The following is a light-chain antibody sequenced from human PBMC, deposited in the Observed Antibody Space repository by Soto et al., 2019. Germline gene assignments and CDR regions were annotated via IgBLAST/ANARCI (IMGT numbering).Light chain of an antibody. CDR3: CSSAGGFTWV. V-gene: IGLV2-11*01. CDR1: SSDV. Sequence: QSALTQPRSVSGSPGQSVTISCTGTSSDVVSWYQQHPGKAPKLIIYYVIQRPSGVPDRFSGSKSGNTASLTISGLQAEDEADYYCCSSAGGFTWVFGGGTKLTFL. CDR2: YVI. J-gene: IGLJ3*02.